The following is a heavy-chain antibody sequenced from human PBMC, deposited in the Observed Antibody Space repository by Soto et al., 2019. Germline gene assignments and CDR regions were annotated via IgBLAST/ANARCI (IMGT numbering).Heavy chain of an antibody. D-gene: IGHD4-17*01. J-gene: IGHJ6*03. CDR3: AREGDYDLHYYYYYMDV. V-gene: IGHV1-8*01. Sequence: ASVKVSCKASGYTFTSYDINWVRQATGQGLEWMGWMNPNSGNTGYAQKFQGRVAMTRNTSISTAYMELSSLRSGDTAVYYCAREGDYDLHYYYYYMDVWGKGTTVTAP. CDR1: GYTFTSYD. CDR2: MNPNSGNT.